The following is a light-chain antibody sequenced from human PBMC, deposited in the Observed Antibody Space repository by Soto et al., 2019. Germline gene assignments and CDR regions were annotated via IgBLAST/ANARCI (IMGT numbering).Light chain of an antibody. CDR3: QQYTSYPWT. Sequence: DIQMTQSPSTLSASVGDRVTVTCRAGQSINSRLAWYQQKPGKAPKLLIYKASNLETGVPARFSGTGSGAEFTLTISSLQPDDFATYYCQQYTSYPWTFGQGTEVEIK. J-gene: IGKJ1*01. CDR1: QSINSR. CDR2: KAS. V-gene: IGKV1-5*03.